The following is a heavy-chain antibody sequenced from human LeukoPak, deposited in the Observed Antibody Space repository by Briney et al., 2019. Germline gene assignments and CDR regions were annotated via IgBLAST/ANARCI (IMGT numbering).Heavy chain of an antibody. V-gene: IGHV3-30*02. CDR2: IRYDGSNK. D-gene: IGHD6-13*01. CDR1: GFSFSNYG. Sequence: SGGSLRLSCAASGFSFSNYGMHWVRQAPGKGLEWVAFIRYDGSNKYYADSVKGRFTISRDNSKNTLYLQMNSLRAEDTAVYYCAKDTAYSSSWYFFDYWGQGTLVTVSS. J-gene: IGHJ4*02. CDR3: AKDTAYSSSWYFFDY.